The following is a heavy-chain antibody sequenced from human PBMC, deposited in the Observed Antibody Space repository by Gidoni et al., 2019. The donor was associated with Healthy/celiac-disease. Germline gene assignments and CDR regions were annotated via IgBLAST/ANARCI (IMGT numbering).Heavy chain of an antibody. CDR2: ISSSSSII. CDR3: AVSGSYWVARIDY. D-gene: IGHD1-26*01. V-gene: IGHV3-48*02. CDR1: GFTFSSYS. Sequence: EVQLVESGGGLVQPGGSLRLSCAASGFTFSSYSMNWVRQVPGKGLEWFSYISSSSSIIYYADSVKGRFTISRDNAKNSLYLQMNSLRDEDTAVYYCAVSGSYWVARIDYWGQGTLVTVSS. J-gene: IGHJ4*02.